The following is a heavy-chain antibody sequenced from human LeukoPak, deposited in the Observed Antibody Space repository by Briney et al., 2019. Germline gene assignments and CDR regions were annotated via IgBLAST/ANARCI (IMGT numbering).Heavy chain of an antibody. CDR3: VKGSGGIVGAKSYFDD. J-gene: IGHJ4*02. CDR1: GFTFDDYA. Sequence: GRSLRLSCAASGFTFDDYAMHWVRQGSGRGLGWVSRISWNSGSIGYVDSVKGRFTISRDNAKNSLYLQMNSLKPEDTALYYCVKGSGGIVGAKSYFDDWGQGTLVTVSS. D-gene: IGHD1-26*01. V-gene: IGHV3-9*01. CDR2: ISWNSGSI.